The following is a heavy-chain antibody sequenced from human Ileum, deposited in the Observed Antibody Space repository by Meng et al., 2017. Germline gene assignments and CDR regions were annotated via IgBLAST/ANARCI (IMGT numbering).Heavy chain of an antibody. Sequence: QGRLVQSGAEVKKPGASVTVSCKTFGYTFSDYFMYWVRQAPGQGLEWMGWIDPRTGDTRYTQKLQGRVTMTRDTSISTVYMEVTNLRDDDTAVYYCARDLAGLGGYWGQGTLVTVSS. V-gene: IGHV1-2*02. CDR2: IDPRTGDT. CDR3: ARDLAGLGGY. D-gene: IGHD6-19*01. CDR1: GYTFSDYF. J-gene: IGHJ4*02.